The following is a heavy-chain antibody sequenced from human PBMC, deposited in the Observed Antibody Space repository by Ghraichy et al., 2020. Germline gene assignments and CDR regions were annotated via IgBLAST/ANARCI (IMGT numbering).Heavy chain of an antibody. V-gene: IGHV3-48*02. D-gene: IGHD6-13*01. CDR1: GFTFSSYS. Sequence: SCAASGFTFSSYSMNWVRQAPGKGLEWVSYISSSSSTIYYADSVKGRFTISRDNAKNSLYLQMNSLRDEDTAVYYCARWIAAAGTGDYYYYYGMDVWGQGTTVTVSS. CDR2: ISSSSSTI. CDR3: ARWIAAAGTGDYYYYYGMDV. J-gene: IGHJ6*02.